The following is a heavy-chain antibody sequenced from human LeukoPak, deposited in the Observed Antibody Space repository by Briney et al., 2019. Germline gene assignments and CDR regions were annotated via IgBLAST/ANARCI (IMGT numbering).Heavy chain of an antibody. Sequence: NPSETLSLTCTVSGGSISSGDYYWSWIRQPPGKGLEWIGYIYYSGSTYYNPSLKSRVTISVDTSKNQFSLELSSVTAADTAVYYCARRLQWLAGPGDYWGQGTLVTVSS. J-gene: IGHJ4*02. CDR3: ARRLQWLAGPGDY. CDR2: IYYSGST. D-gene: IGHD6-19*01. V-gene: IGHV4-30-4*01. CDR1: GGSISSGDYY.